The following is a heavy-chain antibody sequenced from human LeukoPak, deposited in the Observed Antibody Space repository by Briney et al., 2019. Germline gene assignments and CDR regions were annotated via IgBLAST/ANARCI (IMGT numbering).Heavy chain of an antibody. CDR2: MNPNSGNT. CDR3: AKDLMVRGVSVRPYNWFDP. D-gene: IGHD3-10*01. Sequence: ASVKVSCKASGYTYTSCDINWLRQATGQGLEWMGWMNPNSGNTGYAQKFQGRVTMTRITSISTAYMDLSSLGSEDTAVYYCAKDLMVRGVSVRPYNWFDPWAREPWSPAPQ. J-gene: IGHJ5*02. CDR1: GYTYTSCD. V-gene: IGHV1-8*01.